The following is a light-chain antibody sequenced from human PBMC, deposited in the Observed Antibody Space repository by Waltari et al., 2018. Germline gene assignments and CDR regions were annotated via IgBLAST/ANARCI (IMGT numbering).Light chain of an antibody. V-gene: IGLV3-1*01. CDR1: KLGDKY. Sequence: SYELTQPPSVSVSPGKTASITCSGDKLGDKYACWYQQKPGQSPVVVLYQDTKRPSGIPERFSGSNSGNTATLTISGTQAMDEADYYCQAWDSSTYHVVFGGGTKLTVL. CDR2: QDT. CDR3: QAWDSSTYHVV. J-gene: IGLJ2*01.